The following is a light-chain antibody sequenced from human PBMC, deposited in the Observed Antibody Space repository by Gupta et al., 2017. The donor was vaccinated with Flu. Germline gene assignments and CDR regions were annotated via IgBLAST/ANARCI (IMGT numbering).Light chain of an antibody. Sequence: TLSLSPGERGTLSCRASQSVRSSYLAWYQQRPGQAPRLLIYGASSRDPGIPDRFSGSGSGTDFTLTITSLEPEDFAVYYCQQYGSSLPVTFGQGTRLEIE. V-gene: IGKV3-20*01. CDR2: GAS. CDR3: QQYGSSLPVT. J-gene: IGKJ5*01. CDR1: QSVRSSY.